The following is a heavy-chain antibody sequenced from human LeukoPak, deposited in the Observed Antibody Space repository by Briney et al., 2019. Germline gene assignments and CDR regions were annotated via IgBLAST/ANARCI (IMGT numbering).Heavy chain of an antibody. J-gene: IGHJ4*02. CDR1: GFTFSDYG. D-gene: IGHD2-2*03. CDR2: LSPHANYE. V-gene: IGHV3-33*01. Sequence: PGGSLRLSCAASGFTFSDYGIHWVRQAPGKGLEWVAVLSPHANYEYYADSVQGRFTISRDDSKNTAYLQMNSLRDEDTAVYYCARDWIDRSLDYWGQGTLVTVSS. CDR3: ARDWIDRSLDY.